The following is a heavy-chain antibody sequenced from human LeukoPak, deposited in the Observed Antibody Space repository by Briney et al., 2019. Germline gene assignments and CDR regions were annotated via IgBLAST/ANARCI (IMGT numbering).Heavy chain of an antibody. D-gene: IGHD6-19*01. V-gene: IGHV3-48*03. CDR3: ARDGTPIYSNGGVYMDV. CDR1: LFCPIIYE. J-gene: IGHJ6*03. Sequence: PGGCPRLSCAPPLFCPIIYEMKGVSPAPGKGLECVSYICARVAVTHSTHTPEGRFTISRDNTKNSLYLQMNSLRGEDTAGYCCARDGTPIYSNGGVYMDVWGKGTTVTIS. CDR2: ICARVAVT.